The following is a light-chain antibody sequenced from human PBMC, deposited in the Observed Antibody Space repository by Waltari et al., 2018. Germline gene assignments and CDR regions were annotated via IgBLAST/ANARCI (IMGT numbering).Light chain of an antibody. J-gene: IGLJ3*02. CDR1: SSNLGAGYD. CDR2: GNT. Sequence: QSVLTQPPSMSGAPGQKVTIPCTGGSSNLGAGYDAHWYQQFPGTAPKLLIFGNTNRPAGVPGRFSGSRSGTSASLAIAGLQSEDEAVYYCQSFDSSLSASVFGGGTKLTVL. CDR3: QSFDSSLSASV. V-gene: IGLV1-40*01.